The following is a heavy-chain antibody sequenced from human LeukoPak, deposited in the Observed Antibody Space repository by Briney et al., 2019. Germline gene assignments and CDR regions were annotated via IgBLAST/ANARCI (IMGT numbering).Heavy chain of an antibody. Sequence: SVKVSCKASGGTFSSYANSWVRQAPGQGLEWMGRIIPILGIANYAQKFQGRVTITADKSTSTAYMELSSLRSEDTAVYYCARDLTFLDSYYYGSGSGQGAFDIWGQGTMVTVSS. V-gene: IGHV1-69*04. CDR2: IIPILGIA. CDR1: GGTFSSYA. D-gene: IGHD3-10*01. CDR3: ARDLTFLDSYYYGSGSGQGAFDI. J-gene: IGHJ3*02.